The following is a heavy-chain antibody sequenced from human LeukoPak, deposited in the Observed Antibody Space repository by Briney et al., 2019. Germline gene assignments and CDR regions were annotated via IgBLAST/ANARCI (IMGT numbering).Heavy chain of an antibody. Sequence: GGSLRLSCAASGFTFSSYGMHWVRQAPGKGLEGVAFIRYDGSNKYYADSVKGRFTISRDNSKNTLYLQMNSLRAEDTAVYYCAKDPVTTARMVTPDYWGQGTLVTVSS. D-gene: IGHD4-17*01. J-gene: IGHJ4*02. CDR1: GFTFSSYG. CDR2: IRYDGSNK. CDR3: AKDPVTTARMVTPDY. V-gene: IGHV3-30*02.